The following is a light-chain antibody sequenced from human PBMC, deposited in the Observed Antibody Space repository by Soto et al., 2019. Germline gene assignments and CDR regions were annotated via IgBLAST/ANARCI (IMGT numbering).Light chain of an antibody. J-gene: IGKJ1*01. CDR2: AAS. Sequence: DIQMTQSPSSLSSSVGDRVTITCRASQGINNYLAWYQQKPGKVPKLLIYAASTLQSGDPSRFSGSGSGTYFTPTKRTLQPEDVETYSGKKKNGAPWTSAKGPKGKIK. CDR1: QGINNY. V-gene: IGKV1-27*01. CDR3: KKKNGAPWT.